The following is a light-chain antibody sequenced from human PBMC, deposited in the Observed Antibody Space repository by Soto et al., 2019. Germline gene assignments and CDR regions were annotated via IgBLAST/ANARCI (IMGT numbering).Light chain of an antibody. CDR1: QRISNNF. V-gene: IGKV3-20*01. CDR2: GAF. J-gene: IGKJ4*01. CDR3: QQYNTAPMT. Sequence: EIVLTQSPGTLSLSPGEGATLSCRASQRISNNFLAWYQHKPGQAPRLLMHGAFNRASGIPDRFSGSASGTDFTLTISRLEPEDFAVYYCQQYNTAPMTFGGGTKVEIK.